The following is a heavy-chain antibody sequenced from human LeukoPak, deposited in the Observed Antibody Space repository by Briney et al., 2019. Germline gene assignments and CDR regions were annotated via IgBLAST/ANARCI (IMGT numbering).Heavy chain of an antibody. D-gene: IGHD3-22*01. CDR2: IYYSGST. Sequence: SETLSLTCTVSDGSISTYYWSWIRQPPGKGLEWIGYIYYSGSTNYNPSLKSRVTISVDKSKNQFSLKLSSVTAADTAVYYCATETYYDSSGPHFDYWGQGTLVTVSS. CDR1: DGSISTYY. CDR3: ATETYYDSSGPHFDY. V-gene: IGHV4-59*12. J-gene: IGHJ4*02.